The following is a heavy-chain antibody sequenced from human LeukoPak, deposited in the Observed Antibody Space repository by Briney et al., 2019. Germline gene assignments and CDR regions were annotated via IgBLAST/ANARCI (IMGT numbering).Heavy chain of an antibody. CDR1: GYTFTGYY. V-gene: IGHV1-8*03. CDR3: ARGLQRGRTHYYIDY. J-gene: IGHJ4*02. Sequence: VASVKVSCKASGYTFTGYYMHWVRQAPGQGLEWMGWMNPNSGNTGYAQKFQGRVTITRNTSISTAYMELSSLRSEDTAVYYCARGLQRGRTHYYIDYWGQGTLVTVSS. CDR2: MNPNSGNT. D-gene: IGHD1-14*01.